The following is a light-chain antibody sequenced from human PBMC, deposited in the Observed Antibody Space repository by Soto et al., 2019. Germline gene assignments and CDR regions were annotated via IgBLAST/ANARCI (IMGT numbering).Light chain of an antibody. J-gene: IGKJ1*01. V-gene: IGKV3-15*01. CDR2: GAS. CDR3: QQCSNWPQT. CDR1: QSFSSN. Sequence: EIVMTQSPATLSVSPGERATLSCRTSQSFSSNLAWYQQKPGQAPRLLIYGASTRATGVPARFSGSGSGTDFTLTISSLEPEDCAVYYCQQCSNWPQTFGQGTKGDIK.